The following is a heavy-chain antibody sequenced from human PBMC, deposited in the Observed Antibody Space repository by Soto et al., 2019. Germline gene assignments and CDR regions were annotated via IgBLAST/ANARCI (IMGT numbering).Heavy chain of an antibody. D-gene: IGHD3-10*01. CDR3: ANEGRPDYYGSGSYYDF. V-gene: IGHV3-23*01. J-gene: IGHJ4*02. CDR2: ISGSGGST. CDR1: GFTFSSDA. Sequence: GGSLRLSCAASGFTFSSDAMSWVRQAPGKGLEWVSAISGSGGSTHYADSVKGHFTISRDNSKNTLYLQMNSLRAEDTAVYYCANEGRPDYYGSGSYYDFWGQGTLVTVSS.